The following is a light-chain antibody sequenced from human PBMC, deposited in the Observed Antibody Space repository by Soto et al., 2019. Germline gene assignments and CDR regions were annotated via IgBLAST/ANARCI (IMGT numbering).Light chain of an antibody. V-gene: IGKV3-20*01. J-gene: IGKJ2*01. CDR1: QSVDSTY. Sequence: VFTHSGATPSLFAGGTATLSCRASQSVDSTYLAWYQQKPDQSPRPLIYATSTRAAGIRDRFSGSGSGTDFTLTISRLEPDDVAVYYCKQYDTSAPMYTFGQGTKVDIK. CDR3: KQYDTSAPMYT. CDR2: ATS.